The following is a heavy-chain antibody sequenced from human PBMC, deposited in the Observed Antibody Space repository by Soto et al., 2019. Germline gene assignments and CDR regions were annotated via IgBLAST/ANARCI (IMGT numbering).Heavy chain of an antibody. D-gene: IGHD3-22*01. J-gene: IGHJ4*02. CDR3: ARDRSNSSAYWWLDY. V-gene: IGHV1-46*01. CDR2: INPYGGAA. CDR1: GYTFTSTW. Sequence: QVQLVQSGAEVKKPGASVKVSCKASGYTFTSTWMHWVRQAPGQGLEWMGIINPYGGAATYAEKFQGRVTMTRATSTATDYMELSSLRSEDTAMYYCARDRSNSSAYWWLDYWGQGTQVTGSS.